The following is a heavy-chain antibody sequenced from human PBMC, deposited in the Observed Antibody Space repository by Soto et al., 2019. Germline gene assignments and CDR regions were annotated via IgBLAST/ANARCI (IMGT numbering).Heavy chain of an antibody. CDR1: GGSISSYY. Sequence: ETLSLTCTVSGGSISSYYWSWVRQAPGKGLEWVSAISGSGGSTYYADSVKGRFTMSRDNSKNTLNLQMNSLTGEDTAVYYCAINVLDRGAESWGQGTLVTVSS. D-gene: IGHD3-10*01. CDR2: ISGSGGST. V-gene: IGHV3-23*01. CDR3: AINVLDRGAES. J-gene: IGHJ5*02.